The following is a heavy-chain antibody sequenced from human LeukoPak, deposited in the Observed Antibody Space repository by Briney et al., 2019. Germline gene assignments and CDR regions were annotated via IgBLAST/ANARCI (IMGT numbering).Heavy chain of an antibody. D-gene: IGHD5-12*01. CDR1: SFTFQNYS. Sequence: GSLRLSCAASSFTFQNYSMNWVRQAPGKGLEWVSSISSNSNYIYYADSLKGRFTISRDNARNSLSLQMNSLRAEDTAIYYCARDKAGVDRGATTTFPAFDVWGLGTMVTVSS. V-gene: IGHV3-21*01. CDR3: ARDKAGVDRGATTTFPAFDV. CDR2: ISSNSNYI. J-gene: IGHJ3*01.